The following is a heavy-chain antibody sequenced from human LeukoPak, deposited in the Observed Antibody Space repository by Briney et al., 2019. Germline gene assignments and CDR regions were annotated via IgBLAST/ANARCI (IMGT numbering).Heavy chain of an antibody. J-gene: IGHJ3*02. CDR3: ARIMEYYDFTPRGFDI. D-gene: IGHD3/OR15-3a*01. CDR2: INPRGGST. V-gene: IGHV1-46*01. CDR1: GYTFTSYF. Sequence: ASVKVSCKASGYTFTSYFMHWMRQAPGQGPEWMGIINPRGGSTDYSQKFQDRVSMSSDTSTSSVYMELSRLTSDDTAIYYCARIMEYYDFTPRGFDIWGQGTMVAVPS.